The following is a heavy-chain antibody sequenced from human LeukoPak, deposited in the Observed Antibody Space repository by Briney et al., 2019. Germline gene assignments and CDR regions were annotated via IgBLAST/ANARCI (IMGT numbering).Heavy chain of an antibody. CDR2: IYTGGST. CDR1: GFTISSNY. J-gene: IGHJ6*03. V-gene: IGHV3-53*01. CDR3: ATHLSYYYYYYMDV. Sequence: GGSLRLSCAASGFTISSNYMSWVRQAPGKGLEWVPVIYTGGSTRYADSVKGRFTISRDNAKNTLYLRMNSLRAEDTAVYYCATHLSYYYYYYMDVWGKGTTVTVSS.